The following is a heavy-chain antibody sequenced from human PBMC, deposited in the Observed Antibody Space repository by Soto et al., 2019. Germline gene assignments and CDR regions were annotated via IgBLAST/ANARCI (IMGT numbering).Heavy chain of an antibody. J-gene: IGHJ4*02. V-gene: IGHV4-4*02. D-gene: IGHD3-3*01. CDR2: IYHSGST. CDR3: ARGYDFWSGYSPGYFDY. Sequence: GTLSLTCAVSGGSISSSNWWSWVRQPPGKGLEWIGEIYHSGSTNYNPSLKSRVTISVDKSKNQFSLRLSSVTAADTAVYYCARGYDFWSGYSPGYFDYWGQGTLVTVSS. CDR1: GGSISSSNW.